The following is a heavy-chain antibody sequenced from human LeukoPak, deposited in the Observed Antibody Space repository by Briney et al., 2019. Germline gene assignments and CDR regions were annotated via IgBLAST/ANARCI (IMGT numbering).Heavy chain of an antibody. D-gene: IGHD3-10*01. Sequence: SETLSLTCTVSGGSISSYYWSWIRQPPGKGLEWIGYIYYSGSTNYNPSLKSRVTISVDTSKNQFSLKLSSVTAADTAVYYCAREVIEGWGYYGSGSMPNWFDPWGQGTLVTVSS. V-gene: IGHV4-59*01. CDR3: AREVIEGWGYYGSGSMPNWFDP. J-gene: IGHJ5*02. CDR1: GGSISSYY. CDR2: IYYSGST.